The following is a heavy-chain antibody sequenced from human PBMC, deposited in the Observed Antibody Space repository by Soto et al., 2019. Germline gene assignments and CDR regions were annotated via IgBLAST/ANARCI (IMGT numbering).Heavy chain of an antibody. CDR2: INPSGGST. V-gene: IGHV1-46*01. CDR1: GYTFTSYY. J-gene: IGHJ6*02. CDR3: ARDGPGSTIFGVVARYYYYGMDV. D-gene: IGHD3-3*01. Sequence: ASVKVSCKASGYTFTSYYMHWVRQAPGQGLEWMGIINPSGGSTSYAQKFQGRVTMTRDTSTSTVYMELSSLRSEDTAVYYWARDGPGSTIFGVVARYYYYGMDVWG.